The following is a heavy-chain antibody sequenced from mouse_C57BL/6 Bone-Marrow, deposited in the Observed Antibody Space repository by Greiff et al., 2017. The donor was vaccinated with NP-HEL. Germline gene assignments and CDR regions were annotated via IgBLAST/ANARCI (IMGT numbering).Heavy chain of an antibody. V-gene: IGHV1-69*01. D-gene: IGHD2-4*01. CDR2: IDPSDSYT. CDR1: GYTFTSYW. J-gene: IGHJ2*01. CDR3: ARRGLGVDY. Sequence: VQLQQPGAELVMPGASVKLSCKASGYTFTSYWMHWVKQRPGQGLEWIGEIDPSDSYTNYNQKFKGKSTLTVDKSSSTAYMQLSSLTSEDSAVYYCARRGLGVDYWGQGTTLTVSS.